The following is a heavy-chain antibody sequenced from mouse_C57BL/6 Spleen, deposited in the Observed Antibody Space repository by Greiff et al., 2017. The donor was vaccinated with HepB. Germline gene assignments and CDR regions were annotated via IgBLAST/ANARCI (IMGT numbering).Heavy chain of an antibody. CDR1: GYTFTSYW. Sequence: QVQLQQSGAELVKPGASVKMSCKASGYTFTSYWITWVKQRPGQGLEWIGDIYPGSGSTNYNEKFKSKATLTVDTSSSTAYMQLSSLTSEDSAVYYCARKRGNYYGSSPFDYWGQGTTLTVSS. V-gene: IGHV1-55*01. CDR2: IYPGSGST. D-gene: IGHD1-1*01. J-gene: IGHJ2*01. CDR3: ARKRGNYYGSSPFDY.